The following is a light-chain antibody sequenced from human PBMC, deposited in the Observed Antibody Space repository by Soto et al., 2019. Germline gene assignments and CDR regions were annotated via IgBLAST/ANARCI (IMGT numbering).Light chain of an antibody. CDR1: QSVSSSY. CDR3: QQYGSSPST. Sequence: EIVLTQSPGTLSLSPGERATLSCRASQSVSSSYLAWYQQKPGQAPRLLIYGASSRATGIPDRFSGSGSGTDFTLTISRLEPEDCAVYYCQQYGSSPSTLGQGTRLEIK. J-gene: IGKJ5*01. V-gene: IGKV3-20*01. CDR2: GAS.